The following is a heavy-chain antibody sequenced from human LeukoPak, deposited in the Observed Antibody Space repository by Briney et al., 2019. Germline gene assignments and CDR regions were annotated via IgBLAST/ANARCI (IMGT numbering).Heavy chain of an antibody. CDR1: GGSISSGGYS. CDR2: IYHSGST. V-gene: IGHV4-30-2*01. D-gene: IGHD2-21*02. CDR3: ARALVVTAILFDY. Sequence: PSQTLSLTCAVSGGSISSGGYSWSWIRQPPGKGLEWIGYIYHSGSTYYNPSLKSRVTISVDTSKNQFSLKLSSVTAADTAVYYCARALVVTAILFDYWGQGTLVTVSS. J-gene: IGHJ4*02.